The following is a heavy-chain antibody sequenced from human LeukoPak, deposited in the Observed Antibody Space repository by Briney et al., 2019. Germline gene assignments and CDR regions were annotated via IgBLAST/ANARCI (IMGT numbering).Heavy chain of an antibody. D-gene: IGHD3-3*01. CDR3: ARVLRFLGPFDY. V-gene: IGHV1-69*13. J-gene: IGHJ4*02. Sequence: SVKVSCKASGGTFSSYAISWVRQAPGQGLEWMGGIIPIFGTANYAQKFQGRVTITADESTSTAYMELSSLRSEDTAVYYCARVLRFLGPFDYWGQGSLVTVSS. CDR2: IIPIFGTA. CDR1: GGTFSSYA.